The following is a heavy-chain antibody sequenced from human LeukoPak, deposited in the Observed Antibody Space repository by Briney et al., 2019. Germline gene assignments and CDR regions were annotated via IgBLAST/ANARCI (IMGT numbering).Heavy chain of an antibody. J-gene: IGHJ4*02. CDR3: ARDKYSGYDFDY. CDR1: GFTFSSYS. V-gene: IGHV3-21*01. Sequence: GGSLRLSCAASGFTFSSYSMNWVRQAPGKGLEWVSSISSSSYIYYADSVEGRFTISRDNAKNSLYLQMNSLRAEDTAVYYCARDKYSGYDFDYWGQGTLVTVSS. CDR2: ISSSSYI. D-gene: IGHD5-12*01.